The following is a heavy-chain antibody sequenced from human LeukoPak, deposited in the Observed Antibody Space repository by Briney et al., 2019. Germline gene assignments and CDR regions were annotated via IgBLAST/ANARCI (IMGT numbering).Heavy chain of an antibody. CDR3: ARGLIYQRMDY. D-gene: IGHD2-2*01. J-gene: IGHJ4*02. CDR1: GYTFTSYI. CDR2: IIPILGIA. V-gene: IGHV1-69*02. Sequence: GASVKVSCKASGYTFTSYIISWVRQAPGQGLEWMGRIIPILGIANYAQKFQGRVTITADKSTSTAYMELSSLRSEDTAVYYCARGLIYQRMDYWGQGTLVTVSS.